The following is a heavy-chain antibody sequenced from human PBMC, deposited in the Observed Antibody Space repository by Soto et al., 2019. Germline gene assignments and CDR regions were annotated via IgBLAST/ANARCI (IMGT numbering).Heavy chain of an antibody. Sequence: SETLSLTCAVSGGSISSGGYSWSWIRQPPGKGLEWIGYIYHSGSTYYNPSLKSRVTMSVDTSKNQFSLKLSSVTAADTAVYYCARLGGYCSTTGCYGYYAMDVWGQGTTVPVSS. CDR3: ARLGGYCSTTGCYGYYAMDV. CDR2: IYHSGST. V-gene: IGHV4-30-2*03. D-gene: IGHD2-2*01. J-gene: IGHJ6*02. CDR1: GGSISSGGYS.